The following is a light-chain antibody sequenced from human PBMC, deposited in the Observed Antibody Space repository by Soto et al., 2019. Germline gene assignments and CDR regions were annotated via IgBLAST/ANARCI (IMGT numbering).Light chain of an antibody. CDR3: QQSYSNPRT. J-gene: IGKJ1*01. V-gene: IGKV1-39*01. Sequence: DIQMTQSPSSLSASVGDRVTITCRASQSISSYLNWYQQKPGKAPKLLMYAASSLQSGVPSRFSGSGSETDFTLTISSLQPEDVAISYCQQSYSNPRTFGQGTKVEIK. CDR2: AAS. CDR1: QSISSY.